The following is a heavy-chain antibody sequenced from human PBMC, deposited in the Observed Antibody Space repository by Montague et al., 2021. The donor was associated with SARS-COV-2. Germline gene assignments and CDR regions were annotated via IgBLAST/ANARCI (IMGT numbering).Heavy chain of an antibody. J-gene: IGHJ4*02. CDR3: AKIDYTSGSYWEPDFDY. V-gene: IGHV3-23*01. Sequence: SLRLSCAASGITLTNYAMFWVRQAPGKGLEWVSALSSSGESTNYADSVKGRFTIFRDTSKNTLYLQMNSLRVEDTAVYYCAKIDYTSGSYWEPDFDYWGQGTLVTVSS. CDR2: LSSSGEST. D-gene: IGHD3-10*01. CDR1: GITLTNYA.